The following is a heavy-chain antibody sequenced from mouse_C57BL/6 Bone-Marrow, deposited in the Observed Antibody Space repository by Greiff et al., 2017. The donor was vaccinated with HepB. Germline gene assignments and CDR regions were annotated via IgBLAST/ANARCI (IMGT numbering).Heavy chain of an antibody. CDR2: ISYDGSN. V-gene: IGHV3-6*01. CDR3: ARDDYYFDY. CDR1: GYSITSGYY. Sequence: EVQLQESGPGLVKPSQSLSLTCSVTGYSITSGYYWNWIRQFPGNKLVWMGYISYDGSNNYNPSLKNRISITRDTSKNQFFLKLNSVTTEDTATYYCARDDYYFDYWGQGTTLTVSS. J-gene: IGHJ2*01. D-gene: IGHD2-4*01.